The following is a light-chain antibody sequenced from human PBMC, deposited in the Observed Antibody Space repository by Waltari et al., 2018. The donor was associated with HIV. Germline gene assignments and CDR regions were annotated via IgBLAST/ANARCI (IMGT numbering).Light chain of an antibody. CDR2: EVS. CDR3: CAYAGSTTYVI. V-gene: IGLV2-23*02. CDR1: RSDVGGYNP. J-gene: IGLJ2*01. Sequence: QSALHQPASASGSPGQSITISCTGTRSDVGGYNPFSWYQQHPGKAPKLMIYEVSKRPSGVSNRFSGSKSGDTASLTISGLQAEDEADYCCCAYAGSTTYVIFGGGTKLTVL.